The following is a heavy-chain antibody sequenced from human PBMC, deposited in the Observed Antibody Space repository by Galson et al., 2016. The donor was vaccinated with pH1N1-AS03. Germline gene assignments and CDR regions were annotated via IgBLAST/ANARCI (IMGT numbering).Heavy chain of an antibody. CDR1: GVSVPSSGVG. CDR3: ALPNSGGDAFEI. Sequence: PALVKPTQTLTLTCSVSGVSVPSSGVGVGWFRQPLGKALEWLALVYWDETRRYSPSLKNRLTITKDSSKNQVVLTVTSVDPMDIATYFCALPNSGGDAFEIWGPGTMVTVSS. D-gene: IGHD2/OR15-2a*01. V-gene: IGHV2-5*02. J-gene: IGHJ3*02. CDR2: VYWDETR.